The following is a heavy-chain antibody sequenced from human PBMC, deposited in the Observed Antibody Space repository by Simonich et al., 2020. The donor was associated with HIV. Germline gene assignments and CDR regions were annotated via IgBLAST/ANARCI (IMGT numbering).Heavy chain of an antibody. J-gene: IGHJ4*02. D-gene: IGHD6-13*01. Sequence: QVQLQQWGAGLLKPSETLSLTGAVYGGSFSGYYWSWIRQPPGKGLGWSGEINHSGTTNYNPSLKSRVTTSVDTSKNQFSLKLSSVTAADTAMYYCARGRRWAYYWGQGTLVTVSS. CDR3: ARGRRWAYY. V-gene: IGHV4-34*01. CDR2: INHSGTT. CDR1: GGSFSGYY.